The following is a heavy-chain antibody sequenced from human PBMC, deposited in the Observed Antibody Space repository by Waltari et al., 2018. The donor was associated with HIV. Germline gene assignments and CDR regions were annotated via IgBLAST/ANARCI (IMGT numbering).Heavy chain of an antibody. V-gene: IGHV4-59*12. D-gene: IGHD3-22*01. CDR1: GGSLTNYY. J-gene: IGHJ3*02. CDR3: ARDPGHVSSGYFYSDAFDI. CDR2: IFYSGDT. Sequence: QVQLQESGPGLVKPSDTLSLVCTVSGGSLTNYYWSWLRRSPGKGLEWIGFIFYSGDTNYGPALKSRVNISLDTSRTQFSLGLSSVTAADTAMYFCARDPGHVSSGYFYSDAFDIWGRGTMVTVSS.